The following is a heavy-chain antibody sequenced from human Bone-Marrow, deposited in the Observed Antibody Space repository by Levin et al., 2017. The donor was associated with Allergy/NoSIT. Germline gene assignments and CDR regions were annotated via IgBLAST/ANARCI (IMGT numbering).Heavy chain of an antibody. CDR1: AFTFGDHA. Sequence: GGSLRLSCTTSAFTFGDHAMSWVRQAPGKGLEWVSYIRSRRYGGTTEYAASVKGRFTISRDDSKSIAYLQMNSLKTEDTAVYFCTGGLEEVAYFYYYTMDVWGQGTTVTVSS. J-gene: IGHJ6*02. V-gene: IGHV3-49*04. D-gene: IGHD2/OR15-2a*01. CDR3: TGGLEEVAYFYYYTMDV. CDR2: IRSRRYGGTT.